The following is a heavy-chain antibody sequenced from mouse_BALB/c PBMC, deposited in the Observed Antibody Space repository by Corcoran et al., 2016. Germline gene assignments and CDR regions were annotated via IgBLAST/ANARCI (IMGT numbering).Heavy chain of an antibody. J-gene: IGHJ2*01. V-gene: IGHV1S136*01. D-gene: IGHD2-1*01. CDR3: ASGHLQYYDDY. Sequence: EHLLQQSGPELVKLGASVKMSYKASGYTFTSYVLHWVKQKPGQGLEWIGYINPYNDGTKYNEKFKGKATLTSHKSSSTAYMELSSLTSEDSAVYYCASGHLQYYDDYWGQGTTLTVSS. CDR2: INPYNDGT. CDR1: GYTFTSYV.